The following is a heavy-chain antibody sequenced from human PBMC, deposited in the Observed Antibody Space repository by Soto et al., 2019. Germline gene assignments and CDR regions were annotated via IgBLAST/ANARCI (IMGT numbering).Heavy chain of an antibody. CDR3: AKDHYAPGSALNWAVNWFDA. CDR2: IKTKADNYAT. J-gene: IGHJ5*01. CDR1: GFTFSGSP. Sequence: GGSLRLSCVASGFTFSGSPVHWVRQASGKGLEWVGRIKTKADNYATAYATSVKGRFTISRDDSKNTAYLQLNSLRDEDTAVCYCAKDHYAPGSALNWAVNWFDAWGHGTLVTVSS. V-gene: IGHV3-73*01. D-gene: IGHD3-10*01.